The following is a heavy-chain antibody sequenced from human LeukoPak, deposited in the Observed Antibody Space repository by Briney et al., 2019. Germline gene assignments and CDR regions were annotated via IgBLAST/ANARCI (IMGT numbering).Heavy chain of an antibody. CDR1: GYTLTELS. Sequence: ASVKVSCKVSGYTLTELSMHWVRQAPGKGLEWMGGFDPEDGETIYAQKFQGRVTMTEDTSTDTAYMELGSLRSEDTAVYYCATISPVIVVVNGAYFDYWGQGTLVAVSS. V-gene: IGHV1-24*01. CDR2: FDPEDGET. D-gene: IGHD3-22*01. CDR3: ATISPVIVVVNGAYFDY. J-gene: IGHJ4*02.